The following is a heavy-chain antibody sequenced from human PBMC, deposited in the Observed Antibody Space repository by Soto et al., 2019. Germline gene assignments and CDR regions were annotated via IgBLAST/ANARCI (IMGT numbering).Heavy chain of an antibody. CDR1: GGSFSGYY. Sequence: SETLSLTCAVYGGSFSGYYWSWIRQPPGKGLEWIGEINHSGSTNYNPSLKSRVTISVDTSKNQFSLKLSSVTAADTAVYYCARGRGWNRGIDYWGQGTLVTVSS. CDR3: ARGRGWNRGIDY. CDR2: INHSGST. D-gene: IGHD1-1*01. V-gene: IGHV4-34*01. J-gene: IGHJ4*02.